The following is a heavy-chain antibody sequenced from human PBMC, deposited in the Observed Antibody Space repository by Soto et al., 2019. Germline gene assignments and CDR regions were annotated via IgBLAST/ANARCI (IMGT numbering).Heavy chain of an antibody. CDR1: GFTFSSYA. J-gene: IGHJ6*02. Sequence: EVQLLESGGGLVQPGGSLRLSCAASGFTFSSYAMSWVRQAPGKGLEWVSAISGSGGSTYYADSVKGRFTISRDNSKNTRYLQMNSLRAEDTAVYYCAKDVTSKPKYYYGMDVWGQGTTVTVSS. D-gene: IGHD2-21*02. CDR3: AKDVTSKPKYYYGMDV. V-gene: IGHV3-23*01. CDR2: ISGSGGST.